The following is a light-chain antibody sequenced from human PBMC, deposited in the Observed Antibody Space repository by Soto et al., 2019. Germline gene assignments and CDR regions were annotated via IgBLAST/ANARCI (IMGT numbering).Light chain of an antibody. J-gene: IGKJ2*01. CDR3: QQYNKWPPYT. V-gene: IGKV3-15*01. Sequence: IELTQSPATLSVSAGERATLSCRASQSVSSNLAWYQQKPGQGPTLLIYGASTRATSIPARFSGSGSGTEFSLTIHSLQSAGLAGYYCQQYNKWPPYTFGQGTKLEIK. CDR2: GAS. CDR1: QSVSSN.